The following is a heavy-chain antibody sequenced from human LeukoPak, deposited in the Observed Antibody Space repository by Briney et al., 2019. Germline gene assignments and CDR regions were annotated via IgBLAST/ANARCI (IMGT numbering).Heavy chain of an antibody. D-gene: IGHD3-16*01. CDR1: GGSFSGYY. CDR2: INHSGST. Sequence: PSETLSLTCAVYGGSFSGYYWSWIRQPPGKGLEWIGEINHSGSTNYNPSLKSRVTISVDTSKNQFSLKLSSVTAADTAVYYCARVPPGYVFGYWGQGTLVTVSS. J-gene: IGHJ4*02. V-gene: IGHV4-34*01. CDR3: ARVPPGYVFGY.